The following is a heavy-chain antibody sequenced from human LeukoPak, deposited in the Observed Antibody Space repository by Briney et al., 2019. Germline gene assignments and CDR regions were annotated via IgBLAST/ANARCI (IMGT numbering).Heavy chain of an antibody. V-gene: IGHV1-2*06. J-gene: IGHJ4*02. CDR1: GYTFTGYY. Sequence: ASVKVSCKASGYTFTGYYMHWVRQAPGQGLEWMGRINPNSGGTNYAQKFQGRVTMTRDTSTSTVYMELSCLRSEDTAVYYCARDTYDYVWGSYDNFDYWGQGTLVTVSS. CDR2: INPNSGGT. CDR3: ARDTYDYVWGSYDNFDY. D-gene: IGHD3-16*01.